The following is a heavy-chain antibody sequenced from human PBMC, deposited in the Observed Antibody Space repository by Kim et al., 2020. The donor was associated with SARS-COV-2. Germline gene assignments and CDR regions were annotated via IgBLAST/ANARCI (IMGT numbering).Heavy chain of an antibody. CDR3: ARIWERSSGFSFDY. J-gene: IGHJ4*02. Sequence: SGPTLVNPTPTLTLTCTFSGFSLSTSGMCVSWIRQPPGKALEWLALIDWDDDKYYSTSLKTRLTISKDTSKNQVVLTMTNMDPVDTATYYCARIWERSSGFSFDYWGQGTLVTVSS. CDR2: IDWDDDK. CDR1: GFSLSTSGMC. D-gene: IGHD6-25*01. V-gene: IGHV2-70*01.